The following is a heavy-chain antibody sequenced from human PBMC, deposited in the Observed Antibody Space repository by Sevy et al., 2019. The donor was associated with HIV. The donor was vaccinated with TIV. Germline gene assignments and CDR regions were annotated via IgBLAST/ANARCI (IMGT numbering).Heavy chain of an antibody. J-gene: IGHJ5*02. CDR1: GFTFTSYA. D-gene: IGHD3-10*01. CDR2: VSGSGDNT. Sequence: GGSLRLSCAASGFTFTSYAMSWVRQAPGKGLEWVSTVSGSGDNTYYADSVKGRFTISRDNAKNSLYLQMNSLRAEDTAVYYCARDTPRGNYGPWGQGTLVTVSS. V-gene: IGHV3-23*01. CDR3: ARDTPRGNYGP.